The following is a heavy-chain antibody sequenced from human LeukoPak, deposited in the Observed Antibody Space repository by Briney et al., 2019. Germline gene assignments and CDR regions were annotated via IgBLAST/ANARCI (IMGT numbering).Heavy chain of an antibody. J-gene: IGHJ3*02. CDR1: GGSISSSSYY. CDR2: IYYSGST. D-gene: IGHD1-7*01. Sequence: SETLSLTCTVSGGSISSSSYYWGWIRQPPGKGLEWIGSIYYSGSTYYNPSLKSRVTISVDTSKNQFSLKLSSVTALDTAVYYCSARITGTTGDAFDIWGQGTMVTVSS. CDR3: SARITGTTGDAFDI. V-gene: IGHV4-39*03.